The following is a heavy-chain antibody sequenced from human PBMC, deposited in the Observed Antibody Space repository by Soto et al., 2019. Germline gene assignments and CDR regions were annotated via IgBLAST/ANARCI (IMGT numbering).Heavy chain of an antibody. V-gene: IGHV3-64*04. Sequence: LRLSCAASGFTFSNYAMHWVRQAPGKGLECVSAITSNGGYTDYSSSVKGRFTISRDNAKNSLYLQMNSLRAEDTAVYYCARDFITMVRGVIGYFQHWGQGTLVTVSS. CDR2: ITSNGGYT. CDR1: GFTFSNYA. J-gene: IGHJ1*01. CDR3: ARDFITMVRGVIGYFQH. D-gene: IGHD3-10*01.